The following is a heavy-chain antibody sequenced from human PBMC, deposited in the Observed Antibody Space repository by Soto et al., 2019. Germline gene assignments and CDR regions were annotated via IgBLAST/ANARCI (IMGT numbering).Heavy chain of an antibody. J-gene: IGHJ6*02. V-gene: IGHV3-74*01. Sequence: EVQVVESGGGLIQPGGSLRLSCVASGFTFNIYWMHWVRQAPGKGLVWVSRIKVDESTTSYADSVKGRFTISRDNAKNTVFLQMNSLRAEDTGVYYCARGIRNYYGVDVWGQGTTVTVSS. D-gene: IGHD5-18*01. CDR2: IKVDESTT. CDR1: GFTFNIYW. CDR3: ARGIRNYYGVDV.